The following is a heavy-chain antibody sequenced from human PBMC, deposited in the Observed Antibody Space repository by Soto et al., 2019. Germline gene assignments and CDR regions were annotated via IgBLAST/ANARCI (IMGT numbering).Heavy chain of an antibody. D-gene: IGHD3-3*01. CDR1: GGSFSGYY. J-gene: IGHJ6*02. Sequence: SETLSLTCAVYGGSFSGYYWSWIRQPPGKGLEWIGEINHSGSTNYNPSLKGRFTISRDNAKNSLYLQMNSLRAEDTAVYYCARVFLSGYGMDVWGQGTTVTVSS. CDR3: ARVFLSGYGMDV. CDR2: INHSGST. V-gene: IGHV4-34*01.